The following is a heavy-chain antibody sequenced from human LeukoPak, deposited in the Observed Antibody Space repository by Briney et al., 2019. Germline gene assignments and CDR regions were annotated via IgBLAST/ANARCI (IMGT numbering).Heavy chain of an antibody. Sequence: PGGSLRLSCAASGCTFSSYSMNWVRQAPGKGLEWVSSISSSSSYIYYADSVKGRFTISRYNAKNSLYLQMNSLRAEDTAVYYCASSLAAAGKGTFDIWGQGTMVTVSS. CDR1: GCTFSSYS. V-gene: IGHV3-21*01. CDR2: ISSSSSYI. D-gene: IGHD6-13*01. CDR3: ASSLAAAGKGTFDI. J-gene: IGHJ3*02.